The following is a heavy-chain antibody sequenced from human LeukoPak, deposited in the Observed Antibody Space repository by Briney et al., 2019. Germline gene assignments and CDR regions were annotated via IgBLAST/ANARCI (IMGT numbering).Heavy chain of an antibody. D-gene: IGHD3-22*01. CDR2: ISGSGGST. CDR1: GFTFSSYA. Sequence: GGSLRLSCAASGFTFSSYAMSWVRQAPGKGLEWVSAISGSGGSTYYADSVKGRFTISRDNSKNTLYLQMNSLRAEDTAVYYCAKAWGYYHDSSGYYYEDYWGQGTLVTVSS. J-gene: IGHJ4*02. V-gene: IGHV3-23*01. CDR3: AKAWGYYHDSSGYYYEDY.